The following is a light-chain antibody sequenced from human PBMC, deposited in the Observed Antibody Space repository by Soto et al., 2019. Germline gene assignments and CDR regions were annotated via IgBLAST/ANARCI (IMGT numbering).Light chain of an antibody. CDR1: DIATKS. J-gene: IGLJ1*01. CDR3: QVWDSSSDHYV. Sequence: SYELTQPPSVSVAPGQTARISCGGDDIATKSVHWSQQKPGQAPVLVVYDDNDRPSGIPERLSGSNSGDTATLTISRVEAGDEADYYWQVWDSSSDHYVFGSGTKVTVL. V-gene: IGLV3-21*02. CDR2: DDN.